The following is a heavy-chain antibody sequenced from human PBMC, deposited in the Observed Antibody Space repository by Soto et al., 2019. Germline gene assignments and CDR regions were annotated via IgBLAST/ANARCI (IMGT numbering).Heavy chain of an antibody. CDR1: GYTFTSYG. CDR2: ISAYNGNT. J-gene: IGHJ4*02. V-gene: IGHV1-18*04. CDR3: ARDGKVIAVAGSIDY. D-gene: IGHD6-19*01. Sequence: ASVKVSCKASGYTFTSYGISWVRQAPGQGLEWMGWISAYNGNTNYAQKLQGRVTMTTDTSTSTAYMELRSLRSDDTAVYYCARDGKVIAVAGSIDYWGKGTLVPVTS.